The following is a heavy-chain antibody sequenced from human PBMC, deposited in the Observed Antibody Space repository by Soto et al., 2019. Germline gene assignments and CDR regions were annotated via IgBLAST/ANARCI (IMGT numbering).Heavy chain of an antibody. V-gene: IGHV1-8*01. CDR1: GYTFTSYD. D-gene: IGHD3-22*01. Sequence: ASVKVSCKASGYTFTSYDISWVRQATGQGLEWMGWMNPNSGNTGYAQKFQGRVTMTRNTSISTAYMELSSLRSEDTAVYYCARGPVHYYDSSGYYFETRPVDYWGQGTLVTVSS. CDR3: ARGPVHYYDSSGYYFETRPVDY. CDR2: MNPNSGNT. J-gene: IGHJ4*02.